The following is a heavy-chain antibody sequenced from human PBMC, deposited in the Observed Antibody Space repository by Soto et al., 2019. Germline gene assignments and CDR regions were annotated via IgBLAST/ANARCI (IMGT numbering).Heavy chain of an antibody. CDR3: ASTPYSSSWYYFDY. J-gene: IGHJ4*02. D-gene: IGHD6-13*01. V-gene: IGHV4-30-4*01. Sequence: PSETLSLTCTVSGGSISSGDYYWSWIRQPPGKGLEWIGYIYYSGSTYYNPSLKSRVTISVDTSKNQFSLKLSSVTAADTAVYYCASTPYSSSWYYFDYWGQGTLDTVS. CDR2: IYYSGST. CDR1: GGSISSGDYY.